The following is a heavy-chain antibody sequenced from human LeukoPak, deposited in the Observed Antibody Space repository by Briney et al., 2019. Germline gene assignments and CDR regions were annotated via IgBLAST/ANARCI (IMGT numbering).Heavy chain of an antibody. D-gene: IGHD3-22*01. Sequence: PGGSLRLSCAASGFTFNGSAMHWVRQASGKGLEWVGRIRSKANSYATAYAASVKGRFTISRDDSKNTAYLQMNSLRAEDTAVYYCARGPHYYDSSGYYRAFDIWGQGTMVTVSS. J-gene: IGHJ3*02. CDR3: ARGPHYYDSSGYYRAFDI. CDR2: IRSKANSYAT. V-gene: IGHV3-73*01. CDR1: GFTFNGSA.